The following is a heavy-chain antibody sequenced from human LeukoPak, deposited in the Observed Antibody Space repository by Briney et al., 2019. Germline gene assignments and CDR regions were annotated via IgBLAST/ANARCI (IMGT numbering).Heavy chain of an antibody. Sequence: SQTPSLTCTVSGGSISSGDYYWSWIRQPPGQGLEWIGYIYYSGSTYYNPSLKSRVTISVDTSKNQFSLKLSSVTAADTAVYYCARDGENRFGSIDDGGQGTLVTVSS. V-gene: IGHV4-30-4*01. CDR2: IYYSGST. CDR3: ARDGENRFGSIDD. D-gene: IGHD3-10*01. CDR1: GGSISSGDYY. J-gene: IGHJ4*02.